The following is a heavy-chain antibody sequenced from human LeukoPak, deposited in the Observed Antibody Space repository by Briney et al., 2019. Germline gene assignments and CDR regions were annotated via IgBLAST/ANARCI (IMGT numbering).Heavy chain of an antibody. CDR1: GYTLTELS. D-gene: IGHD3-22*01. Sequence: ASVKVSCKVSGYTLTELSMHWVRQAPGKGLEWMGGFDPEDGETIYAQKFQGRVTMTEDTSTDTAYMELSSLRSEDTAVYYCATTTHHYYDSRDYDAFDIWGQGTMVTVSS. V-gene: IGHV1-24*01. CDR2: FDPEDGET. J-gene: IGHJ3*02. CDR3: ATTTHHYYDSRDYDAFDI.